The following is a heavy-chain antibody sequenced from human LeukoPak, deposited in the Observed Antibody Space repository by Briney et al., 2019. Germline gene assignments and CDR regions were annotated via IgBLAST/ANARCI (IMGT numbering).Heavy chain of an antibody. D-gene: IGHD1-1*01. CDR3: ARGAQLERYVGPYYYGMDV. CDR2: ISAYNGNT. J-gene: IGHJ6*02. V-gene: IGHV1-18*01. Sequence: GASVKVSCKASGYTFTSYGISWVRQAPGQGLEWMGRISAYNGNTNYAQKLQGRVTMTTDTSTSTAYMELRSLRSDDTAVYYCARGAQLERYVGPYYYGMDVWGQGTTVTVSS. CDR1: GYTFTSYG.